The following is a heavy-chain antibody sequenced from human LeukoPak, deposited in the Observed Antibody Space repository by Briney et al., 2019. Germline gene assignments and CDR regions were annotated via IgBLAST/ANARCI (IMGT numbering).Heavy chain of an antibody. CDR1: GFTFGDYA. J-gene: IGHJ4*02. V-gene: IGHV3-21*01. D-gene: IGHD1-14*01. CDR3: ARGTLNIPGEHGAFDY. CDR2: ISTSSSYI. Sequence: PGRSLRLSCTASGFTFGDYAMSWVRQAPGKGLEWVSSISTSSSYIHYADSVKGRFTISRDNAKNSLYLQMNSLRAEDTAVYYCARGTLNIPGEHGAFDYWGQGTLVTVSS.